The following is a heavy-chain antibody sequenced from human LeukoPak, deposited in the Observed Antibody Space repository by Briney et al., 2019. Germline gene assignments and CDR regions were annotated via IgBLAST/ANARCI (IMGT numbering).Heavy chain of an antibody. CDR1: GFIFSSYA. Sequence: GGSLRLSCAASGFIFSSYAMSWVRQAPGKGLEWVSLISGSGGSTYYGDTVKGRFTISRDNSKNTLYLQMNSLRAEDTAVYYCARDSRSSGWYGFDYWGQGTLVTVSS. V-gene: IGHV3-23*01. CDR3: ARDSRSSGWYGFDY. J-gene: IGHJ4*02. CDR2: ISGSGGST. D-gene: IGHD6-19*01.